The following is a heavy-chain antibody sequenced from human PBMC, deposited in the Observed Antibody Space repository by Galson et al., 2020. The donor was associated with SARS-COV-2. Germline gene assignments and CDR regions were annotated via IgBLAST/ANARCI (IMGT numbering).Heavy chain of an antibody. CDR3: ARLTPTVTSRGFFDY. CDR1: GGSMSSSDYS. CDR2: IFYSGST. D-gene: IGHD4-17*01. V-gene: IGHV4-39*01. Sequence: SETLSLTCSVSGGSMSSSDYSWGWIRQPPGKGLEWIGRIFYSGSTYYNPSLKSRVTISVDTSKNQFSLKLNSVTAADTAVYYCARLTPTVTSRGFFDYWGQGTLVTVSS. J-gene: IGHJ4*02.